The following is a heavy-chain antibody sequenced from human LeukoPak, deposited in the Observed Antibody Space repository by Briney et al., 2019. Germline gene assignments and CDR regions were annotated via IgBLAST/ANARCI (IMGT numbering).Heavy chain of an antibody. D-gene: IGHD3-3*01. J-gene: IGHJ4*02. CDR1: GYTFTNHA. CDR3: ARGFWNRGTWGPYYFDY. Sequence: SVKVSCKASGYTFTNHAMQWVRQAPGQRLEWMGWINAGNGNTKYSQNFQGRFIITRETSEGTVYIDLSSLRSEDTAVYYCARGFWNRGTWGPYYFDYWGQGTLVTVSS. CDR2: INAGNGNT. V-gene: IGHV1-3*01.